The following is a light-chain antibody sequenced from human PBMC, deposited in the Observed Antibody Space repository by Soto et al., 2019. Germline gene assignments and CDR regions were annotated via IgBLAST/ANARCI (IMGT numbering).Light chain of an antibody. CDR2: NTS. CDR1: QIVSPW. J-gene: IGKJ1*01. V-gene: IGKV1-5*03. Sequence: DIQLTQSPSTLSASVGDRVTVTCRASQIVSPWLAWYHQKPGKAPKLLIYNTSTLESGVPSRFSGSGSGTEFILTISSLQPDDFATYYCQKYKSYLTFGQGTQVEIK. CDR3: QKYKSYLT.